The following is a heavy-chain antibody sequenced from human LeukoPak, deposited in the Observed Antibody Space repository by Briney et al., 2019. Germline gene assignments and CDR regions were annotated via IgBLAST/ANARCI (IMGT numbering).Heavy chain of an antibody. Sequence: ASVKVSCKASGGTFSSYAINWVRQATGQGLEWMGWMNPNSGNTGYAQKFQGRVTMTRNTSITTAYMELSSLRSEDTAMYYCARGYSSSWYYYGMDVWGQGTTVTVSS. J-gene: IGHJ6*02. V-gene: IGHV1-8*02. D-gene: IGHD6-13*01. CDR3: ARGYSSSWYYYGMDV. CDR2: MNPNSGNT. CDR1: GGTFSSYA.